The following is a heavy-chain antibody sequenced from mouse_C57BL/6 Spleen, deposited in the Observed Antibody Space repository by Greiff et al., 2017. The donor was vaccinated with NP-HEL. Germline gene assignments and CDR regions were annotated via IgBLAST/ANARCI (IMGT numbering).Heavy chain of an antibody. V-gene: IGHV3-1*01. J-gene: IGHJ3*01. CDR1: GYSITSGYD. D-gene: IGHD2-4*01. Sequence: EVKLMESGPGMVKPSQSLSLTCTVTGYSITSGYDWHWIRHFPGNKLEWMGYISYSGSTNYNPSLKSRISITHDTSKNHFFLKLNSVTTEDTATYYCARGDYDGGFAYWGQGTLVTVSA. CDR3: ARGDYDGGFAY. CDR2: ISYSGST.